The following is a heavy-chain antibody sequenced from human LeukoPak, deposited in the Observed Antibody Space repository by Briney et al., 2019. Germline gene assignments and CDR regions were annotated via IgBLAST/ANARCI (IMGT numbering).Heavy chain of an antibody. D-gene: IGHD3-10*01. CDR2: IKPSGRT. Sequence: SETLSLTCTVSGGSFSSHYWIWIRQPPGKGLEWIGEIKPSGRTNYNPSLESRVTISVDTSKNHFSLKLSSVTAADTAVYYCARRDYLDHFYYIDVWDKGNTVTVSS. V-gene: IGHV4-34*01. CDR3: ARRDYLDHFYYIDV. J-gene: IGHJ6*03. CDR1: GGSFSSHY.